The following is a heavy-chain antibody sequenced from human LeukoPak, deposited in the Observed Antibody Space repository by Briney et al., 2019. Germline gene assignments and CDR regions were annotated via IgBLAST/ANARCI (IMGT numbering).Heavy chain of an antibody. CDR3: VSSSGYYPRPYYYYGMDV. V-gene: IGHV1-3*01. CDR1: GYTFTSYA. CDR2: INAGNGNT. Sequence: GASVRVSCKASGYTFTSYAMHWVRQAPGQRLEWMGWINAGNGNTKYSQKFQGRVTITRDTSASTAYMELSSLRSEDTAVYYCVSSSGYYPRPYYYYGMDVWGQGTTVTVSS. J-gene: IGHJ6*02. D-gene: IGHD3-9*01.